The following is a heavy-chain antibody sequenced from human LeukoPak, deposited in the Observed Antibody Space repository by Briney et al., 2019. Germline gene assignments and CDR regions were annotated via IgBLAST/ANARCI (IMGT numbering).Heavy chain of an antibody. CDR1: GGSISSHY. J-gene: IGHJ4*02. V-gene: IGHV4-59*11. CDR3: ARVQYYYDSSGYHYYFDY. Sequence: SETLSLTCTVSGGSISSHYWSWIRQPPGKGLEWIGYIYYSGSTNYNPSLKSRVTISVDTSKNQFSLKLSSVTAADTAVYYYARVQYYYDSSGYHYYFDYWGQGTLVTVSS. D-gene: IGHD3-22*01. CDR2: IYYSGST.